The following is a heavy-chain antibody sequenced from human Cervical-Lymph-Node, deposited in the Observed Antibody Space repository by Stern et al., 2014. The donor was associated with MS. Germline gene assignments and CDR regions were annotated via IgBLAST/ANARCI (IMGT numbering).Heavy chain of an antibody. J-gene: IGHJ4*02. D-gene: IGHD2-15*01. CDR2: IYHTGSV. Sequence: QVQLQESGPGLVKPSETLSLTCTVSGGSLRSYYWNWIRPAPGKGLEWLGFIYHTGSVNYNPSLSSRVAMSVDTSKNQFSLTVSSVTAADTAVYYCAREGEYCSGSRCYPFLDYWGQGTLVTVSS. CDR1: GGSLRSYY. CDR3: AREGEYCSGSRCYPFLDY. V-gene: IGHV4-59*01.